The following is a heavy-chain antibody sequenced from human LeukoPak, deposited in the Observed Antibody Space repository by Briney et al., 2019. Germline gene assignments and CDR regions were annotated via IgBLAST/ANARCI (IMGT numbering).Heavy chain of an antibody. CDR3: ARLGSRPEVDKWFLDY. Sequence: GASVKVSCKASGYTFTSYGISWVRQAPGQGLEWMGWISAYNGNTNYAQKLQGRVTMTTDTSTSTAYMELRSLRSDDTAVYYCARLGSRPEVDKWFLDYWGQGTLVTVSS. V-gene: IGHV1-18*01. CDR2: ISAYNGNT. CDR1: GYTFTSYG. J-gene: IGHJ4*02. D-gene: IGHD2-2*01.